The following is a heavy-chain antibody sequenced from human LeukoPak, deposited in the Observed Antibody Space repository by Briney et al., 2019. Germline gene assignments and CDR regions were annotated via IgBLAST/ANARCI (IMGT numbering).Heavy chain of an antibody. D-gene: IGHD2-2*01. J-gene: IGHJ4*02. V-gene: IGHV1-18*01. CDR3: AREDTRRGSRGYFDY. CDR1: GYTFSSYG. CDR2: ISSDNGST. Sequence: ASVKVSCKASGYTFSSYGISWVRQAPGQGLEWMGWISSDNGSTNYAQKLQGRVTMTTDTSTNTAYMELRSLRSDDSAIYYCAREDTRRGSRGYFDYWGQGTLVTVSS.